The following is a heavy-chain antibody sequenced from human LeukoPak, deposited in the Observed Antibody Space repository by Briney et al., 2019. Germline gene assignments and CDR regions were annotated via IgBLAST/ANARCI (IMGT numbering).Heavy chain of an antibody. Sequence: SETLSLTCTVYGGSFSGYYWSWIRQPPGKGLELIGEINHSGSTNYNPSLKSRVTISVDTSKNQFSLKLSSVTAADTAVYYCARGSKYYDILGWGQGTLVTVSS. J-gene: IGHJ4*02. CDR2: INHSGST. CDR3: ARGSKYYDILG. D-gene: IGHD3-9*01. V-gene: IGHV4-34*01. CDR1: GGSFSGYY.